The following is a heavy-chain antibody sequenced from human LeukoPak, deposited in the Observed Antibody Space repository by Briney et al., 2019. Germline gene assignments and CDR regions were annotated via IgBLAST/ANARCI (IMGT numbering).Heavy chain of an antibody. CDR2: MNPKNGDT. V-gene: IGHV1-2*06. CDR1: GYNFTAYY. CDR3: AENMDR. J-gene: IGHJ6*02. Sequence: ASVTVSCKAPGYNFTAYYIHWVRQAPGQRPEWMGRMNPKNGDTDYSQKFQSRVMMTRETSIATAYMELRRLTSDDTATYYCAENMDRWGQGTTVIVSS.